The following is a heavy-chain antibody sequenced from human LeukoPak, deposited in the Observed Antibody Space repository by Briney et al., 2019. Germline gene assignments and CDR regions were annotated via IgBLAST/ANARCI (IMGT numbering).Heavy chain of an antibody. D-gene: IGHD3-3*01. CDR3: ARHGFWSGYNYVLDY. Sequence: SETLSLTCAVSGHSISSGYYWGWIRQPPGKGLEWIGNIYHSGSTYYNPSLKSRVTISVDTSKNQFPLKLSSVTAADTAVYYCARHGFWSGYNYVLDYWGQGTLVTVSS. J-gene: IGHJ4*02. CDR1: GHSISSGYY. V-gene: IGHV4-38-2*01. CDR2: IYHSGST.